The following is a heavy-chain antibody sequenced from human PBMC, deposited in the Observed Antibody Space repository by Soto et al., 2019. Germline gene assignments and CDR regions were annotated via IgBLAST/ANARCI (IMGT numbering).Heavy chain of an antibody. CDR2: ISYDGSNK. Sequence: QVQLVESGGGVVQPGRSLRLSCAASGFTFSSYGMHWVRQAPGKGLEWVAVISYDGSNKYYADSGKGRFTISRDNSKNTRYLQMDGLEAGDTGVYYCAKDGGGGSGSPDFDYWGQGTLVTVSS. V-gene: IGHV3-30*18. D-gene: IGHD3-10*01. CDR3: AKDGGGGSGSPDFDY. CDR1: GFTFSSYG. J-gene: IGHJ4*02.